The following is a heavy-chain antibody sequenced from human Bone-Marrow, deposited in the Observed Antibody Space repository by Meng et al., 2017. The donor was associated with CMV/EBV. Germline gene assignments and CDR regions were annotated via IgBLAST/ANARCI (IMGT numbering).Heavy chain of an antibody. J-gene: IGHJ4*02. CDR1: GGSISSTNW. Sequence: SETLSLTCAVSGGSISSTNWWSWVRQPPGKGLEWIGEIYHSGSTNYNPSLKSRVTISVDKSKNQFSLKVSSVTAADTAVYYCARDGYNPGFDYCGQGTLVTVSS. CDR2: IYHSGST. D-gene: IGHD5-24*01. V-gene: IGHV4-4*02. CDR3: ARDGYNPGFDY.